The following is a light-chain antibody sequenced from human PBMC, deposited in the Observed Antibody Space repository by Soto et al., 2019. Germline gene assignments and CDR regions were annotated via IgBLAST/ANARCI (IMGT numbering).Light chain of an antibody. CDR2: DAS. CDR1: QDISNY. CDR3: QQYDNLPFS. Sequence: QMSQSPSSLSASVGDRVTITCQANQDISNYLNWYQHKPGKPPKLLIYDASNLETGVPSRFSGSKSGTAFTFTITSLQPEDIATYYCQQYDNLPFSFGGGTKVEIK. V-gene: IGKV1-33*01. J-gene: IGKJ4*01.